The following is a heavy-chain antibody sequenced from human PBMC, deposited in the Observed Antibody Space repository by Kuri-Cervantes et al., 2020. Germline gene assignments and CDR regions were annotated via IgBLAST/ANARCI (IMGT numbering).Heavy chain of an antibody. Sequence: SCTVSGGSISSGDYYWSWIRQPPGKGLEWIGYIYYSGSTYYNPSLKSRVTILVDTSKNQFSLKLSSVTAADTAVYYCARDSHGYGDVRDYYYYGMDVWGQGTTVTVSS. D-gene: IGHD3-10*02. CDR3: ARDSHGYGDVRDYYYYGMDV. CDR1: GGSISSGDYY. J-gene: IGHJ6*02. CDR2: IYYSGST. V-gene: IGHV4-30-4*01.